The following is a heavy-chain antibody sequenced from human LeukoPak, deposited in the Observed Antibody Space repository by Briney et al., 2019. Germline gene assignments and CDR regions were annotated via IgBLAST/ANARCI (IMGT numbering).Heavy chain of an antibody. V-gene: IGHV3-23*01. Sequence: GGSLRLSCAASGFTFNNYAMNWVRQAPGEGLERVSGVNDNGGSTYYADSVKGRFTISRDNSKNMLYLQMNSLRAEDTAVYHCAKDRDYGDYPSAYYYYMDVWGKGTTVTVSS. CDR3: AKDRDYGDYPSAYYYYMDV. CDR1: GFTFNNYA. J-gene: IGHJ6*03. CDR2: VNDNGGST. D-gene: IGHD4-17*01.